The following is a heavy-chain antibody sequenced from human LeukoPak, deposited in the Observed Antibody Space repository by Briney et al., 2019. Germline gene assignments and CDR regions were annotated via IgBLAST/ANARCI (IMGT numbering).Heavy chain of an antibody. CDR1: GFTFRSYA. V-gene: IGHV3-23*01. CDR3: AKTTAGYSSGRYPGWPIDY. J-gene: IGHJ4*02. D-gene: IGHD6-19*01. Sequence: PGRSLRLSRAASGFTFRSYAIYWVRQAPGKGLEWVSGISGSGGDTYFADSVKGRFTISRDNSKNTVFLQMDSLRAEDTAVYYCAKTTAGYSSGRYPGWPIDYWGQGTLVTVSS. CDR2: ISGSGGDT.